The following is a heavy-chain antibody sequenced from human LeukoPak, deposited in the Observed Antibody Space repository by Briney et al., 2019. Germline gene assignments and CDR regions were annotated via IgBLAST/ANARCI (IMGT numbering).Heavy chain of an antibody. Sequence: GGSLRLSCAASGFTFSSSAMSWVRQAPGQGLEWVSGITSGGNTYYADSVKGRFTVSRDNSKNTLFLQMNSLRAEGTALYYCAKAYDSSPAEYWGQGTLVTVSS. D-gene: IGHD3-22*01. J-gene: IGHJ4*02. V-gene: IGHV3-23*01. CDR3: AKAYDSSPAEY. CDR2: ITSGGNT. CDR1: GFTFSSSA.